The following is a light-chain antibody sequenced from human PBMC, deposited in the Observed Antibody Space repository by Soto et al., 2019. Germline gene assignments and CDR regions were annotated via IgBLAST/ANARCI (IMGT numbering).Light chain of an antibody. CDR1: QDIRNY. CDR3: QHDDHLPPLS. Sequence: DIQMTQSPSSLSASVGDRVTITCQASQDIRNYLNWYQQKPGKAPNLLIYDASNLRAGVPSRFIGSESGAEFTSTISRRQPEVIGTYDWQHDDHLPPLSFGGGTKVEI. J-gene: IGKJ4*01. CDR2: DAS. V-gene: IGKV1-33*01.